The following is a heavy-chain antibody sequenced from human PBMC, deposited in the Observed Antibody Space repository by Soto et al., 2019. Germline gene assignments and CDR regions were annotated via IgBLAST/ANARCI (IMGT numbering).Heavy chain of an antibody. D-gene: IGHD2-2*01. CDR1: GGSISSSNW. V-gene: IGHV4-4*02. Sequence: PSETLSLTCAVSGGSISSSNWWSRVRQPPGKGLEWIGEIYHSGSTNYNPSLKSRVTISVDKSKNQFSLKLSSVTAADTAVYYCARDLTVVVPADHYYYYYGMDVWGQGTTVTVSS. CDR3: ARDLTVVVPADHYYYYYGMDV. CDR2: IYHSGST. J-gene: IGHJ6*02.